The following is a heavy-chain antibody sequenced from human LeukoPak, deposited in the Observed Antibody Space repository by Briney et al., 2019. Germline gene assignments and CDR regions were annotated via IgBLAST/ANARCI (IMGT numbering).Heavy chain of an antibody. V-gene: IGHV1-69*05. CDR1: GGTFSSYA. J-gene: IGHJ4*02. CDR3: ARDFTGDGYNSFDY. Sequence: ASVKVSCKASGGTFSSYAISWVRQAPGQGLEWMGGIIPIFGTANYAQKFQGRVTITTDESTSTAYMELGSLRSEDTAVYYCARDFTGDGYNSFDYWGQGTLVTVSS. D-gene: IGHD5-24*01. CDR2: IIPIFGTA.